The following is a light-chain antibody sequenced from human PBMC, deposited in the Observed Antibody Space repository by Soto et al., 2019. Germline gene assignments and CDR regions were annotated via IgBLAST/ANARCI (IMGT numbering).Light chain of an antibody. CDR1: SSDVGGYNY. J-gene: IGLJ1*01. CDR3: SSYTSSSLHV. Sequence: SVLTQPASVCGSPGQSITISCTGTSSDVGGYNYVSWYQQHPGKAPKLMIYDVSNRPSGVSNRFSGSKSGNTASLTISGLQAEDEADYYCSSYTSSSLHVFGTGTKVTVL. V-gene: IGLV2-14*03. CDR2: DVS.